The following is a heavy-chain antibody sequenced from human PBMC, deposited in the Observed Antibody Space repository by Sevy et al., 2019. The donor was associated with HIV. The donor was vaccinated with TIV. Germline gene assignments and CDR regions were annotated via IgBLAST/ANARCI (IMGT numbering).Heavy chain of an antibody. CDR2: ISYDGNNK. CDR1: GFTFSSYA. J-gene: IGHJ4*02. CDR3: ARDLSRYYDSSGPTDY. D-gene: IGHD3-22*01. Sequence: GGSLRLSCAASGFTFSSYAMHWVRQAPGKGLERVAVISYDGNNKYYADSVKGRFTISRDNSKNTLYLQMNSLRAEDTAVYYCARDLSRYYDSSGPTDYWGQGTLVTVSS. V-gene: IGHV3-30-3*01.